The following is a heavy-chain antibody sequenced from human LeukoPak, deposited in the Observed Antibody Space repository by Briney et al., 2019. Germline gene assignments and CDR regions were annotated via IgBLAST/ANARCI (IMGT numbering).Heavy chain of an antibody. J-gene: IGHJ4*02. D-gene: IGHD5-18*01. V-gene: IGHV1-24*01. CDR3: AAGRPYSLLDY. CDR1: GSSLSELS. CDR2: FDVIDSET. Sequence: ASVTVSCTVSGSSLSELSLYWVRQAPGKGLEWMGGFDVIDSETFYAQKFQGRVTMTEDSSTDTAYMELRSLTSDDTALYYSAAGRPYSLLDYWGQGTLVTVSS.